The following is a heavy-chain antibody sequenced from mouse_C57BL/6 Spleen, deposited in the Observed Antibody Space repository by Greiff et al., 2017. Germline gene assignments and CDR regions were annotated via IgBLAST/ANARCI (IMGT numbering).Heavy chain of an antibody. Sequence: EVQLQQSGPELVKPGASVKISCKASGYSFTGYYMNWVKQSPEKSLEWIGEINPSTGGTTYNQKFKAKATLTVDKSSSTAYMQLKSLTSEDSAVYYCARSTTGVATRGYFDVWGTGTTVTVSS. CDR1: GYSFTGYY. V-gene: IGHV1-42*01. D-gene: IGHD1-1*01. CDR2: INPSTGGT. J-gene: IGHJ1*03. CDR3: ARSTTGVATRGYFDV.